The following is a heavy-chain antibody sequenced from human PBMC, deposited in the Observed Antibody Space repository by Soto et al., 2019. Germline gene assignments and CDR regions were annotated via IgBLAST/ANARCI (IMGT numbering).Heavy chain of an antibody. D-gene: IGHD5-18*01. V-gene: IGHV1-69*12. Sequence: QVQLVQSGAEVKKPGSSVKVSCKASGGTFSSYAISWVRQAPGQGLEWMGGIIPIFGTANYAQKFQGRVTITADESTSTAYMELSSLRSEDTAVYYCATWRIQLWPGGTSYYYYGMDVWGQGTTVTVSS. CDR3: ATWRIQLWPGGTSYYYYGMDV. CDR1: GGTFSSYA. CDR2: IIPIFGTA. J-gene: IGHJ6*02.